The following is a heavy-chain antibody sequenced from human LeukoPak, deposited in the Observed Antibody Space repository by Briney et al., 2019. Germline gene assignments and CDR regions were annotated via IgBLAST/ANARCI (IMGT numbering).Heavy chain of an antibody. V-gene: IGHV5-51*01. J-gene: IGHJ4*02. CDR3: ARSRGYCSDGSRYDFDY. CDR1: GFGSTNYW. CDR2: IYPGDSDT. D-gene: IGHD2-15*01. Sequence: GVSVQCSSQGSGFGSTNYWIGWMRPVTRKGREWMGFIYPGDSDTRYSQSYKGQVTSSADKSISTAYLQWSSLKASDTAMYYCARSRGYCSDGSRYDFDYWGEGTLVTVSS.